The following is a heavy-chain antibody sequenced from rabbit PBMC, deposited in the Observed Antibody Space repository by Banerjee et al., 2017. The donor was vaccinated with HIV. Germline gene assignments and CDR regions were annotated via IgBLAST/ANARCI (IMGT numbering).Heavy chain of an antibody. CDR3: ARGSNGGWGEDL. Sequence: QEQLEESGGGLVKPEGSLTLTCKASGFPFSNKAVICWVRQAPGKGLEWIACIYIGINGDTWYTSWAEGRFTISKTSSTTVTLQMTSLTAADTATYFCARGSNGGWGEDLWGPGTLVTVS. CDR2: IYIGINGDT. CDR1: GFPFSNKAV. J-gene: IGHJ4*01. D-gene: IGHD4-1*01. V-gene: IGHV1S45*01.